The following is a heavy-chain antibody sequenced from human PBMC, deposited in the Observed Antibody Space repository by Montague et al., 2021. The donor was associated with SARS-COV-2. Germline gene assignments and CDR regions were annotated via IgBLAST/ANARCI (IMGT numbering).Heavy chain of an antibody. J-gene: IGHJ4*02. CDR2: IYWDDDK. Sequence: PALVKPTQTLTLTCTFSGFSLSTSGEAVGWIRQPPGKALEWLALIYWDDDKRYSPSLKSRLTITKDTSKNQVVLTMTNMDPVDTTTYYCAHRGGRSCTNSYFDYGGQGTLVTVSS. D-gene: IGHD6-13*01. V-gene: IGHV2-5*02. CDR3: AHRGGRSCTNSYFDY. CDR1: GFSLSTSGEA.